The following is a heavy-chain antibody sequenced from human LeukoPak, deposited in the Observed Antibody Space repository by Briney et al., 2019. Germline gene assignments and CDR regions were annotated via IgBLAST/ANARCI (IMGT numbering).Heavy chain of an antibody. CDR2: IYHSGST. V-gene: IGHV4-4*02. CDR3: ARGDGYSSPTWYMDV. J-gene: IGHJ6*03. Sequence: PSGTLSLTCAVSGGSISSSNWWSWVRQPPGKGLEWIGEIYHSGSTNYNPSLKSRVTISVDKSKNQFSLKLSSVTAADTAVYYCARGDGYSSPTWYMDVWGKGTTVTVSS. CDR1: GGSISSSNW. D-gene: IGHD6-13*01.